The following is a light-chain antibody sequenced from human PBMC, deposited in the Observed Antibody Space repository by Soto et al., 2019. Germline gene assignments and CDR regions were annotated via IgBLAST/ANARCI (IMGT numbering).Light chain of an antibody. Sequence: EIVMTQSPATPSVVPGERATLSCRASQSVSSNLAWYQHKPGQAPRLLTYGASTRATGIPARFSGSGSGTEFTLTISSLQPEDFAVYYCQQYYNWPRTFGQGTKVDTK. J-gene: IGKJ1*01. CDR2: GAS. CDR1: QSVSSN. V-gene: IGKV3-15*01. CDR3: QQYYNWPRT.